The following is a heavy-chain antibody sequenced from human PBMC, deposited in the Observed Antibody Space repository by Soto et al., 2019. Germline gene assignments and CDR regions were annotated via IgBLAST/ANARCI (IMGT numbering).Heavy chain of an antibody. CDR1: GFTFSSYA. CDR3: AKRLTNRSYYYHGMHV. CDR2: ISGSGSST. V-gene: IGHV3-23*01. Sequence: EVQLLESGGGLVQPGGSLRLSCAASGFTFSSYAMSWVRQAPGKGLEWVSVISGSGSSTSYADSVKGQFTISRENSKNILYLKMNSLRAVDTAVYYCAKRLTNRSYYYHGMHVWGQVTTVTASS. D-gene: IGHD2-8*01. J-gene: IGHJ6*02.